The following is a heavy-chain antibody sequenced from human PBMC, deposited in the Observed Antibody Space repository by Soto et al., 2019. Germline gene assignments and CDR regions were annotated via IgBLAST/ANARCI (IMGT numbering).Heavy chain of an antibody. CDR1: GFTFSSYA. CDR2: LSVSGTNT. Sequence: GGSLRLSCAASGFTFSSYAMSWVRQAPGKGLEWVSALSVSGTNTYYADSVKGRFTISRDNSKNTLYLQMNSLRAEDTAVYYCAKGGCSGGTCYRRDFDYWGQGTLVTVSS. V-gene: IGHV3-23*01. J-gene: IGHJ4*02. D-gene: IGHD2-15*01. CDR3: AKGGCSGGTCYRRDFDY.